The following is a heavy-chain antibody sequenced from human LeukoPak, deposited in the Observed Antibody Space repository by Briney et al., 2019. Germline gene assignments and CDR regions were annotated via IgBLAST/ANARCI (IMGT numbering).Heavy chain of an antibody. Sequence: SETLSLTCTVSGGSISSYYWSWIRQPPGKGLEWIGYIYYSGSTNYNPSLKSRVTISVDTSKNQFSLKLSSVTAADTAVYYCARTSMVRGNYYYYYYGMDVWGQGTTVTVSS. J-gene: IGHJ6*02. V-gene: IGHV4-59*01. CDR2: IYYSGST. CDR3: ARTSMVRGNYYYYYYGMDV. D-gene: IGHD3-10*01. CDR1: GGSISSYY.